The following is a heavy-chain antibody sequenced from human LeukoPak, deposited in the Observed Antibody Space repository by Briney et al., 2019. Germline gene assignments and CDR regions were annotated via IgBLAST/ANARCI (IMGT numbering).Heavy chain of an antibody. V-gene: IGHV3-21*01. CDR1: GFTFSTYN. Sequence: GGSLRLSCAASGFTFSTYNMNWVRQAPGQGLEWVSSISGDGSYIYYADSVKGRFTISRDNAKNSLYLQMNSLRAEDTAVYYCAELGITMIGGVWGKGTTVTISS. CDR3: AELGITMIGGV. J-gene: IGHJ6*04. CDR2: ISGDGSYI. D-gene: IGHD3-10*02.